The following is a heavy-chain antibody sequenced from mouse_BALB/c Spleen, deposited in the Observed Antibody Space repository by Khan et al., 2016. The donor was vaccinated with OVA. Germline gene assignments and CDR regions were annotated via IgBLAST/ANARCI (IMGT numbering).Heavy chain of an antibody. J-gene: IGHJ4*01. CDR3: ARSLYYSYGYALDC. Sequence: EVQLQQSGPGLVKPSQSLSLTCTVTGYSITSDYAWNWIRQFPGNKLEWMGYISSTGSTSYNPSLTSRISFTRDTSKNQFFLQLKSVTTEDTATYYCARSLYYSYGYALDCWGRGTSVTVSS. D-gene: IGHD2-14*01. V-gene: IGHV3-2*02. CDR1: GYSITSDYA. CDR2: ISSTGST.